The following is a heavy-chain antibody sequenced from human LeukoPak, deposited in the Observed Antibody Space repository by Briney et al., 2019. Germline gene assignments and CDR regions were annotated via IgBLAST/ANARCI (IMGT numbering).Heavy chain of an antibody. CDR3: ARGFGIVAVPARPFDY. CDR1: GGSFSGYY. D-gene: IGHD2-2*01. V-gene: IGHV4-34*01. J-gene: IGHJ4*02. Sequence: KASETLSLTCAVYGGSFSGYYWSWIRQPPGKGLEWIGEINHSGSTNYNPSLKSRVTISVDTSKNQFSLKLSSVTAADTAVYYCARGFGIVAVPARPFDYWGQGTLVTVSS. CDR2: INHSGST.